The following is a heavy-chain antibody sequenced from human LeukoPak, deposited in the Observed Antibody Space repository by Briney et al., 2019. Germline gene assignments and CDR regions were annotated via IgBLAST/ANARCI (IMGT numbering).Heavy chain of an antibody. Sequence: SETLSLTCSVSGDSITTRNWWTWVRQTPEQGLEWIGEIYHTGSTNYNPSVEGRVTISIDKSKNQFSLMLNSVTAADTALYYCARGMWFDTLFSAFDVWGRGTLVSVSS. J-gene: IGHJ3*01. D-gene: IGHD3-10*01. V-gene: IGHV4-4*02. CDR1: GDSITTRNW. CDR3: ARGMWFDTLFSAFDV. CDR2: IYHTGST.